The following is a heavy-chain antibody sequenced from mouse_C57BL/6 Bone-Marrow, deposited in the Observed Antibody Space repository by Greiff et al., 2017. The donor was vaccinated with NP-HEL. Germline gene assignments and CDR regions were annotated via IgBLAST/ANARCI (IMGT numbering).Heavy chain of an antibody. CDR3: ARPVGDTTRHYAMDY. V-gene: IGHV4-1*01. D-gene: IGHD2-12*01. Sequence: EVKLLESGGGLVQPGGSLKLSCAASGIDFSRYWMSWVRRAPGKGLEWIGEINPDSSTINYAPSLKDKFIISRDKAKNTLYLQMSKVRSEDTALYYCARPVGDTTRHYAMDYWGQGTSVTVSS. J-gene: IGHJ4*01. CDR1: GIDFSRYW. CDR2: INPDSSTI.